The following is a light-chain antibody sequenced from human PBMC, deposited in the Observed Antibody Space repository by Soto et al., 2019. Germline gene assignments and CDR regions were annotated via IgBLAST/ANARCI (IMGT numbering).Light chain of an antibody. V-gene: IGKV3-15*01. CDR1: QNVLSN. CDR2: GAS. Sequence: EIVLPQSPATLSLTPGERAPLSCRASQNVLSNLAWYQQKPGQAPRLLIYGASTRATGLPARFSGSGSGTQFTLTISSLQSEDFAVYYCQQYNNWPITFGQGTRLEIK. J-gene: IGKJ5*01. CDR3: QQYNNWPIT.